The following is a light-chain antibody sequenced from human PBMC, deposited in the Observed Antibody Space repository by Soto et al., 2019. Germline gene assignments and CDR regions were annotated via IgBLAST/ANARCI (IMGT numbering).Light chain of an antibody. CDR3: SAYTARSTLV. Sequence: QSALTQPASVSGSPGQSITISCTGTISDVGAYNLVSWYQQHPGTAPKLIIYEVRNRPSGISSRFSGSRSGNTASLTISGLQSEDEGDYYCSAYTARSTLVFGGGTKVTVL. V-gene: IGLV2-14*01. J-gene: IGLJ3*02. CDR2: EVR. CDR1: ISDVGAYNL.